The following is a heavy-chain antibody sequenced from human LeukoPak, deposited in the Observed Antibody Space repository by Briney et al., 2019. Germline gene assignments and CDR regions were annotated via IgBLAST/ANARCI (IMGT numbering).Heavy chain of an antibody. J-gene: IGHJ3*02. V-gene: IGHV3-53*01. CDR2: TYSGGRT. CDR1: GFTVTRNY. D-gene: IGHD1-1*01. CDR3: ARDPYWMERRSAFDI. Sequence: GGSLRLSCAASGFTVTRNYMTWVRQAPGKGLEWVSVTYSGGRTYYEDSVKGRFTISRDNSKNTLYLQMSSLRAEDTAVYYCARDPYWMERRSAFDIWGQGTMVTVSS.